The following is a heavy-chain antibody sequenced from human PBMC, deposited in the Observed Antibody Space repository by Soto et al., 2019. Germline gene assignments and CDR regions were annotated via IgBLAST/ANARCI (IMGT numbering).Heavy chain of an antibody. Sequence: QVQLVQSGAEVKNPGASVKVSCKASGYSFTRYGIGWARQAPGQGLEWMGWINAYNGNTNYVQNLQGRLTLTTATSTTTAYMELRSLRSNDTAIYYCAMVDVYVTPSPQDVWGQGTTVTVSS. D-gene: IGHD3-16*01. CDR2: INAYNGNT. J-gene: IGHJ6*02. CDR1: GYSFTRYG. V-gene: IGHV1-18*01. CDR3: AMVDVYVTPSPQDV.